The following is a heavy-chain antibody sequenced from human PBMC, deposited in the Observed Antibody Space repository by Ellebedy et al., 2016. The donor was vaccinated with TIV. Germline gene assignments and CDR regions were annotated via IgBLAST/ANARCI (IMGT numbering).Heavy chain of an antibody. D-gene: IGHD5-12*01. CDR2: ISWNSGSI. V-gene: IGHV3-9*01. Sequence: GGSLRLSCAASGFTFDDYTMHWVRQAPGKGLEWVSGISWNSGSIGYADSVKGRFTISRDNAKNSLYLQMNSLRAEDTAVYYCASATSKQTTWIPDYWGQGTLVTVSS. CDR1: GFTFDDYT. CDR3: ASATSKQTTWIPDY. J-gene: IGHJ4*02.